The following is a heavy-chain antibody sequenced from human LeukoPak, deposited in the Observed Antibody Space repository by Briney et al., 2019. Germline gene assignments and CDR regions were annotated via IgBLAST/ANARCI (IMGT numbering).Heavy chain of an antibody. J-gene: IGHJ6*03. Sequence: ASVKVSCKASGYTFTSYYMHWVRQAPGKGLGGRGWINPNSGGTNYAQKFQGRVTMTRDTSISTAYMELSRLRSDDTAVYYCARAGIAVAGTGRAGYYYYMDVWGKGTTVTISS. CDR2: INPNSGGT. D-gene: IGHD6-19*01. CDR1: GYTFTSYY. V-gene: IGHV1-2*02. CDR3: ARAGIAVAGTGRAGYYYYMDV.